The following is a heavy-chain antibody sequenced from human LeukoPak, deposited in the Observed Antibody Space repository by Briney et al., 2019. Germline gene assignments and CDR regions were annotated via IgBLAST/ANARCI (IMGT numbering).Heavy chain of an antibody. J-gene: IGHJ1*01. V-gene: IGHV3-7*01. D-gene: IGHD3-22*01. CDR3: ATYSSLNRREFQY. CDR2: IKTDGSEK. Sequence: PGGSLRLSCEGSGFTFSNYWMGWVRQAPGKGLQWVANIKTDGSEKYYVDSVKGRFTISRGNAKNSLYLQMNSLRAEDTAVYYCATYSSLNRREFQYWGQGTLLTVSS. CDR1: GFTFSNYW.